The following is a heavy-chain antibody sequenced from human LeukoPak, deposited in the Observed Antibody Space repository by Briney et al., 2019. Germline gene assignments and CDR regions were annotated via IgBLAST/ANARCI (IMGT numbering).Heavy chain of an antibody. Sequence: GRSLRLSCAASGFTFSSYAMHWVRQAPGKGLEWVAVISYDGSNKYYADSVKGRFTISRDNAKNSLYLQMNSLRAEDTAVYYCARGGRGYCSSTSCYTGYYYYMDVWGKGTTVTVSS. CDR3: ARGGRGYCSSTSCYTGYYYYMDV. CDR1: GFTFSSYA. J-gene: IGHJ6*03. D-gene: IGHD2-2*02. CDR2: ISYDGSNK. V-gene: IGHV3-30-3*01.